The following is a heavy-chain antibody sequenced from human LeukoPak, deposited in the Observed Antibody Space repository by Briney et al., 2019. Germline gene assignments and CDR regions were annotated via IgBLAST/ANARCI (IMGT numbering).Heavy chain of an antibody. J-gene: IGHJ4*02. CDR1: GGSISSYY. CDR3: AGTRRYNPDY. D-gene: IGHD5-24*01. V-gene: IGHV4-34*01. CDR2: INHSGST. Sequence: PSETLSLTCTVSGGSISSYYWSWIRQPPGKGLEWIGEINHSGSTNYNPSLKSRVTISVDTSKNQFSLKLSSVTAADTAVYYCAGTRRYNPDYWGQGTLVTVSS.